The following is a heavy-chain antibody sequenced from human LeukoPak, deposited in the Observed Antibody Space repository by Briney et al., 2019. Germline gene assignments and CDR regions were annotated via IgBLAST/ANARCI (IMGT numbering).Heavy chain of an antibody. J-gene: IGHJ3*02. CDR1: GFTFSSYA. CDR3: ARPYRRGAFDI. CDR2: ISYDGSNK. D-gene: IGHD5-18*01. V-gene: IGHV3-30-3*01. Sequence: GGSLRLSCAASGFTFSSYAMRWVRQAPGKGLEWVAVISYDGSNKYYADSVKGRFTISRDNSKNTPYLQMNSLRAGDTAVYYCARPYRRGAFDIWGQGTMVTVSS.